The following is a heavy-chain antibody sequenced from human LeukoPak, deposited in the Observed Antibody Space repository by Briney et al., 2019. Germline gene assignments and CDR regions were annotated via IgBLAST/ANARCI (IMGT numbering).Heavy chain of an antibody. V-gene: IGHV3-23*01. Sequence: QPGGSLRLSCAGSGFSFSSYDMSWVRQAPGKGLEWVSGITGSGGSTYYADSVKGRFTISRDNSQNTLYLQMNSLRAEDTAVYYCAKGHGSGTYWVFNDWGQGTLVTVSS. J-gene: IGHJ4*02. CDR3: AKGHGSGTYWVFND. CDR1: GFSFSSYD. CDR2: ITGSGGST. D-gene: IGHD3-10*01.